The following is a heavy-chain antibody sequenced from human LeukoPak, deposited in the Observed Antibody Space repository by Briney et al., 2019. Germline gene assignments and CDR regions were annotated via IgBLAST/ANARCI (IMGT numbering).Heavy chain of an antibody. CDR3: VRSGYSAWLDY. CDR1: GDSVSTNSAA. V-gene: IGHV6-1*01. CDR2: TYYRSKWYN. J-gene: IGHJ4*02. Sequence: SSQTLSLTCAISGDSVSTNSAAWNWISQSPSRGLEWLGKTYYRSKWYNEYAVSLEGRMTINADTSKNQFSLQLNSVTPEDTAVYYCVRSGYSAWLDYWGQGILVTVSS. D-gene: IGHD5-12*01.